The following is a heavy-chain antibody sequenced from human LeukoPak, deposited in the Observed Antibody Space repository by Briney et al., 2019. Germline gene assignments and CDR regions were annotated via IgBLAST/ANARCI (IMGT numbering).Heavy chain of an antibody. CDR2: IYSGGST. CDR1: GFTVSSNY. Sequence: GGSLRLSCAASGFTVSSNYMSWVRQAPGKGLEWVSVIYSGGSTYYADSVKGRFTISRDNSKNTLYLQMNSLRAEDTAVYYCARLNYDFWSGYHDYWGQGTLVTVSS. D-gene: IGHD3-3*01. J-gene: IGHJ4*02. V-gene: IGHV3-53*01. CDR3: ARLNYDFWSGYHDY.